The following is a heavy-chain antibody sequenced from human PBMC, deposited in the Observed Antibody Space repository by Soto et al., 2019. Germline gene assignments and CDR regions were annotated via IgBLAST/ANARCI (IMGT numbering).Heavy chain of an antibody. J-gene: IGHJ5*02. CDR3: ARDRALTAAGLTNWFDP. D-gene: IGHD6-13*01. CDR1: GGSISSYY. V-gene: IGHV4-4*07. CDR2: IYTSGST. Sequence: SETLSLTCTVSGGSISSYYWSWIRQPAGKGLEWIGRIYTSGSTNYNPSLKSRVTMSVDTSKNQFSLKLSSVTAADTAVYYCARDRALTAAGLTNWFDPWGQGTLVTVSS.